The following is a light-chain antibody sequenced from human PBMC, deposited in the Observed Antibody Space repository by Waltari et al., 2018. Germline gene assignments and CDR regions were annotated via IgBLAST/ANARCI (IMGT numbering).Light chain of an antibody. CDR1: QSVGSS. CDR2: DAS. Sequence: EIVLTQSPVTLSLAPGERATLSCWASQSVGSSVPWYQQKPGQAPRLLLYDASNRAPGAPARFNGSGSGTDFTLTIISLQSEDSAVYYCQQRSNWPPITFGQGTRLEIK. CDR3: QQRSNWPPIT. J-gene: IGKJ5*01. V-gene: IGKV3-11*01.